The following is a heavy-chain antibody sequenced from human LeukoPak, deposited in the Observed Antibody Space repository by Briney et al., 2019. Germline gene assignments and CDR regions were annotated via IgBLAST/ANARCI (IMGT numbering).Heavy chain of an antibody. CDR2: IYYRGST. CDR3: ARRTDDYGDYVTRAKRWFDP. CDR1: GGSISSGDYY. D-gene: IGHD4-17*01. J-gene: IGHJ5*02. Sequence: SETLSLTCTVSGGSISSGDYYWSWIRQPPGKGLEWIGYIYYRGSTYYNPSLKSRVTISVDTSKNQFSLKLSSVTAADTAVYYCARRTDDYGDYVTRAKRWFDPWGQGTLVTVSS. V-gene: IGHV4-30-4*01.